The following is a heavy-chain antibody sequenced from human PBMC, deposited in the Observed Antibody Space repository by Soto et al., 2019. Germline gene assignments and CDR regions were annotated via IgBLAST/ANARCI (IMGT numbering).Heavy chain of an antibody. CDR3: ATVHNTSRSFDY. J-gene: IGHJ4*02. V-gene: IGHV3-23*01. D-gene: IGHD1-20*01. Sequence: GGSLRLSCAASGFTFSIYAMTWVRQAPGKGLEWVSTTGATGRTTYYADSVKGRFTVSRDNSKNTLDLQMSSLRAEDTAVYYCATVHNTSRSFDYWGQGTLVTVSS. CDR2: TGATGRTT. CDR1: GFTFSIYA.